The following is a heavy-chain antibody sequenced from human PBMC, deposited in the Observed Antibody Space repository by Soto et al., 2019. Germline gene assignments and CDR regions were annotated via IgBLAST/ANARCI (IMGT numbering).Heavy chain of an antibody. J-gene: IGHJ4*02. D-gene: IGHD6-13*01. V-gene: IGHV4-34*01. Sequence: QVQLQQWGAGLLKPSETLSLTCAVYGGSFSGYYWSWIRHPPGKGLDWIGEINHSGSTNYHPSLKSRVTISVDTSKNQFSLKLSSVTAADTAVYYCARVSGAAAGTYDPYYFDYWGQGTLVTVSS. CDR2: INHSGST. CDR1: GGSFSGYY. CDR3: ARVSGAAAGTYDPYYFDY.